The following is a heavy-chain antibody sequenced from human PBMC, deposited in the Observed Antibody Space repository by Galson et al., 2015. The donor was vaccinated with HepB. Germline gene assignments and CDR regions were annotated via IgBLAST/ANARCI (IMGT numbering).Heavy chain of an antibody. V-gene: IGHV1-69*02. J-gene: IGHJ5*02. Sequence: SVKVSCKASGGTFSSYTISWVRQAPGQGLEWMGRIIPILGIANYAQKFQGRVTITADKSTSTAYMELSSLKASDTAMYYCAREYDILTGPMSSWFDPWGQGTLVTVSS. CDR2: IIPILGIA. D-gene: IGHD3-9*01. CDR1: GGTFSSYT. CDR3: AREYDILTGPMSSWFDP.